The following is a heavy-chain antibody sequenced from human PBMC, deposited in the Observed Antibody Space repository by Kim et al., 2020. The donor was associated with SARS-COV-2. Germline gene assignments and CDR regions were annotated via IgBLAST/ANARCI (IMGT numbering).Heavy chain of an antibody. CDR2: ISGSGGST. V-gene: IGHV3-23*01. CDR1: GFTFSSYA. Sequence: GSLRLSCAASGFTFSSYAMSWVRQAPGKGLEWVSAISGSGGSTYYADSVKGRFTISRDNSKNTLYLQMNSLRAEDTAVYYCAKEPRLLWFGESGGAFDIWGQGTMVTVSS. D-gene: IGHD3-10*01. CDR3: AKEPRLLWFGESGGAFDI. J-gene: IGHJ3*02.